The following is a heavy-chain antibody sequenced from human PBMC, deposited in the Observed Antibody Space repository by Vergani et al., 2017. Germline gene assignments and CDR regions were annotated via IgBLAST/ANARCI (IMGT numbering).Heavy chain of an antibody. J-gene: IGHJ4*02. V-gene: IGHV3-23*03. CDR2: IYSGGSST. CDR3: ARDEGRWFGDQTIDY. CDR1: GFTFSSYA. Sequence: EVQLLESGGGLVQPGGSLRLSCAASGFTFSSYAMSWVRQAPGKGLEWVSVIYSGGSSTYYADSVKGRFTISRDNSKNTLYLQMNSLRAEDTAVYYCARDEGRWFGDQTIDYWGQGTLVTVSS. D-gene: IGHD3-10*01.